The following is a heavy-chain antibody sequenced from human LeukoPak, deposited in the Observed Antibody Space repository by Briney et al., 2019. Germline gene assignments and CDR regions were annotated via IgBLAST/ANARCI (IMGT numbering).Heavy chain of an antibody. CDR1: GGSFSGYY. Sequence: SETLSLTCAVYGGSFSGYYWSWIRQPPGKGLEWIGEINHSGSTSYNPPLKSRVTISVDTSKNEFSLKPTSVTAADTAVYYCARGLTSMPPGGYWGQGTLVTVSS. J-gene: IGHJ4*02. CDR3: ARGLTSMPPGGY. CDR2: INHSGST. V-gene: IGHV4-34*01. D-gene: IGHD2/OR15-2a*01.